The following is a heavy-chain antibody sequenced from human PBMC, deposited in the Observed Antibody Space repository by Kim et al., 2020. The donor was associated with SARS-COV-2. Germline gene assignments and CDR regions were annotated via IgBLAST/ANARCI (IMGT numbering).Heavy chain of an antibody. J-gene: IGHJ5*02. D-gene: IGHD2-15*01. Sequence: TNYTPARTSRVTESIDTSKNQFSLKLGSVTAADTAVYYCARELLHNWFDPWGQGTLVTVSS. CDR3: ARELLHNWFDP. V-gene: IGHV4-4*07. CDR2: T.